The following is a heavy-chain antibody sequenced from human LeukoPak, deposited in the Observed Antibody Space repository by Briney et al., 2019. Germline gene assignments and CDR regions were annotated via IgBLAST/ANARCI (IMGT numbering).Heavy chain of an antibody. CDR1: GGSFSGYY. CDR3: ARGKAAHDI. CDR2: INHSGST. V-gene: IGHV4-34*01. Sequence: SSETLSLTCAVYGGSFSGYYWSWIRQPPGKGLEWIGEINHSGSTNYNPSLKSRVTISVDTSKNQFSLKLSSVTAADTAVYYCARGKAAHDIWGRGTLVTVSS. J-gene: IGHJ2*01. D-gene: IGHD2-15*01.